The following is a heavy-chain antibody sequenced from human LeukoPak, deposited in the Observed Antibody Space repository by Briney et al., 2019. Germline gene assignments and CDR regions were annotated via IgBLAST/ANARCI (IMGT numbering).Heavy chain of an antibody. Sequence: SVKVSCKASGGTFNNYAVSWLRQAPGQGLEWLGGIIPMFGAAKYAQKFQGRVTVTTDEGTTTAYMELISLRSEDTAVYYCTTSAEYCGSASCYIGMDWGQGTLVTVSS. CDR3: TTSAEYCGSASCYIGMD. CDR2: IIPMFGAA. CDR1: GGTFNNYA. J-gene: IGHJ4*02. D-gene: IGHD2-2*02. V-gene: IGHV1-69*05.